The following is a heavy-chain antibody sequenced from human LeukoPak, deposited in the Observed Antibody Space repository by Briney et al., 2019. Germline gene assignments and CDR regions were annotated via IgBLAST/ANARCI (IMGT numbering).Heavy chain of an antibody. V-gene: IGHV1-46*01. D-gene: IGHD2-15*01. CDR3: ARSGGYCSGGSCYSNWFDP. CDR1: GYTFTSYY. J-gene: IGHJ5*02. CDR2: INPSGGST. Sequence: GASVKVSCKASGYTFTSYYMHWVRQAPGQGLEWMGIINPSGGSTSYAQKFQGRVTMTRDTSTSTVYMELSSLRSEDTAVYYCARSGGYCSGGSCYSNWFDPWGQGTLVTVSS.